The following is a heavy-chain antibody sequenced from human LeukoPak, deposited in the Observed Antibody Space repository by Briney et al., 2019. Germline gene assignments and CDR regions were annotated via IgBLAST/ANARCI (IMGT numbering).Heavy chain of an antibody. CDR2: IWFDGSNK. CDR3: ARARAVARDYYYNGVGV. J-gene: IGHJ6*02. CDR1: EFTFSNHA. Sequence: GGSLRLSCAASEFTFSNHAMHWVRQAPGKGLQWVAGIWFDGSNKYYADSVRGRFTVSRDNAKNSLYLQMNTLRAEDTAVYYCARARAVARDYYYNGVGVWGQGTTVTVSS. V-gene: IGHV3-33*01. D-gene: IGHD6-19*01.